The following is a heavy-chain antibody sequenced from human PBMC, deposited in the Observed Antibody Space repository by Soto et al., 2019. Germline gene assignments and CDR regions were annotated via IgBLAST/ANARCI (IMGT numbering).Heavy chain of an antibody. V-gene: IGHV4-61*01. D-gene: IGHD3-3*01. CDR3: ARDFAYFDS. J-gene: IGHJ4*02. Sequence: QVQLQESGPGLMKPSETLSLTCTVSGGSFKSGSYSWSWIRQPPGKGLEWIGYVYHTGRTSYNPSRKSRVSISMDTSKNQFSLNLDSVTAADTAVYFCARDFAYFDSWGQGTLVTVSS. CDR1: GGSFKSGSYS. CDR2: VYHTGRT.